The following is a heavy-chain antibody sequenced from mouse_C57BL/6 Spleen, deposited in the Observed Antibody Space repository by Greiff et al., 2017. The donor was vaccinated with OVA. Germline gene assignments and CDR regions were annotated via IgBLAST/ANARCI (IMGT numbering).Heavy chain of an antibody. V-gene: IGHV2-3*01. D-gene: IGHD1-1*01. CDR1: GFSFTSYG. CDR2: IWGDGSS. J-gene: IGHJ1*03. Sequence: VNLVESGPGLVAPSQSLSISCTVSGFSFTSYGVSWVRQPPGTGLEWLGVIWGDGSSNYHSALISRLSISKDNSKGQVFLKLNSLQTDDTATYYCAKQGNPYYYGSSFWYFDVWGTGTTVTVSS. CDR3: AKQGNPYYYGSSFWYFDV.